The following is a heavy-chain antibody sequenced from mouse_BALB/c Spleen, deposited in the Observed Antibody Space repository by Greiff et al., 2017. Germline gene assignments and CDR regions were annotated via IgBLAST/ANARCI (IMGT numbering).Heavy chain of an antibody. D-gene: IGHD2-4*01. CDR1: GYSITSGYY. CDR2: ISYDGSN. Sequence: ESGPGLVKPSQSLSLTCSVTGYSITSGYYWNWIRQFPGNKLEWMGYISYDGSNNYNPSLKNRISITRDTSKNQFFLKLNSVTTEDTATYYCARDKGIYYDYDWGFAYWGQGTLVTVSA. J-gene: IGHJ3*01. CDR3: ARDKGIYYDYDWGFAY. V-gene: IGHV3-6*02.